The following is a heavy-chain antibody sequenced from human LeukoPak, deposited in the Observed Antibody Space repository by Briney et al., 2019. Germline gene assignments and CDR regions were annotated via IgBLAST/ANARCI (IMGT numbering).Heavy chain of an antibody. V-gene: IGHV4-34*01. J-gene: IGHJ6*03. Sequence: SETLSLTCAVYGGSFSDYYWSWIRQPPGEGLEWIGEINHSGSTYYNPSLKSRVTISVDTSKNPFSLKLSSVTAADTAVYYCARLTGGKRWLHSYYYYYMDVWGKGTTVTISS. CDR3: ARLTGGKRWLHSYYYYYMDV. D-gene: IGHD5-24*01. CDR1: GGSFSDYY. CDR2: INHSGST.